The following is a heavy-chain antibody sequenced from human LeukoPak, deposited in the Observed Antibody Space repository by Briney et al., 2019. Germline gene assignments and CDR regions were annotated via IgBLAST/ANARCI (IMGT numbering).Heavy chain of an antibody. CDR1: GFTFSSHA. CDR3: AKDSGIAVAGTPDY. CDR2: ISGSGGST. V-gene: IGHV3-23*01. Sequence: SGGSLRLSCAASGFTFSSHAMSWVRQAPGKGLEWVSAISGSGGSTYYADSVKGRFTISRDNSKNTLYLQMNSLRAEDTAVYYCAKDSGIAVAGTPDYWGQGTLVTVSS. J-gene: IGHJ4*02. D-gene: IGHD6-19*01.